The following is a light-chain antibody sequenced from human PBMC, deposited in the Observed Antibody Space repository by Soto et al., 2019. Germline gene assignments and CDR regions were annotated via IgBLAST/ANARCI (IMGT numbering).Light chain of an antibody. CDR2: GAS. Sequence: ERVMRQSPSTLSVSPGEGATISCRASQSVSSKLAWYQQKPGQAPRLLIYGASTRATGIPARFSGSGSGTEFTLIISSLQSEHSAVYYCQQYNSWLWTFGQGTKVDIK. V-gene: IGKV3-15*01. CDR1: QSVSSK. J-gene: IGKJ1*01. CDR3: QQYNSWLWT.